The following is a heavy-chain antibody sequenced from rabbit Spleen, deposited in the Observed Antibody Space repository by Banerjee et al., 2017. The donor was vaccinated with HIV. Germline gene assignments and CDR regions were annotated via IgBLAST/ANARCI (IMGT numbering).Heavy chain of an antibody. Sequence: QEQLTETGGGLVQPGGSLTLSCKASGFSLSSIEINWVRQAPGKGLEYIGWINAVSSAYYASWVNGRFTISSDNAQNTVGLQLNSLTAADTATYFCARTGSSWSLNLWGPGTLVTV. CDR3: ARTGSSWSLNL. CDR2: INAVSSA. J-gene: IGHJ6*01. CDR1: GFSLSSIE. V-gene: IGHV1S29*01. D-gene: IGHD8-1*01.